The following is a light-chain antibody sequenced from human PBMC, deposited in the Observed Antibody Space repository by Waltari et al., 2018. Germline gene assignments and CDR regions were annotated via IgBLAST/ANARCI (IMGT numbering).Light chain of an antibody. J-gene: IGLJ1*01. CDR1: ANDVGNYNL. V-gene: IGLV2-23*02. CDR2: EVT. Sequence: QSALTQPASVSGSPGQSITISCAGTANDVGNYNLVSSYQQHPGKAPKLIIYEVTKRPSGVSNRFSASKSGIAASLTISGLQAEDEAEYYCFSYAGRFSFVFGTGTQVTV. CDR3: FSYAGRFSFV.